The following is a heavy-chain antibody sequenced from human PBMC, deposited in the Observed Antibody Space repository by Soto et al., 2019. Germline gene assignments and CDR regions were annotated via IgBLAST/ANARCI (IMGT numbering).Heavy chain of an antibody. CDR3: ARRLQWQLRPLDS. CDR1: GFTFSDYY. Sequence: GGSLRLSCAGSGFTFSDYYMTWIRQAPGKGLEWVPYIDTLSSAIYYADSVKGRFTISRDNAKNSLYLQMNSLRAEDTAVYYCARRLQWQLRPLDSWGRGTLVTVSS. V-gene: IGHV3-11*01. J-gene: IGHJ4*02. CDR2: IDTLSSAI. D-gene: IGHD6-19*01.